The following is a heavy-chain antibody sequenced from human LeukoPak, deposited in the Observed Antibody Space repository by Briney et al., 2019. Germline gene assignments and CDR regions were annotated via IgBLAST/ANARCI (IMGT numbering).Heavy chain of an antibody. CDR1: GITFSSYW. CDR3: AGGRSGTYYDY. D-gene: IGHD1-26*01. Sequence: GGSLRLSCAASGITFSSYWMHWVRQAPGKGLVWVSRINSDGSSTSYADSVKGRFTISRDNAKNTLYLQMNSLRADDTAVYYCAGGRSGTYYDYWGQGTLVTVSS. J-gene: IGHJ4*02. V-gene: IGHV3-74*01. CDR2: INSDGSST.